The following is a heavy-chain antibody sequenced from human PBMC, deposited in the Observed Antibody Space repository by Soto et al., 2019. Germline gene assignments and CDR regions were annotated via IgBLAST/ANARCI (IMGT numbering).Heavy chain of an antibody. CDR2: ISPNGNNQ. CDR3: ASRAAFYYDTSRY. V-gene: IGHV3-30-3*01. D-gene: IGHD3-22*01. CDR1: GFRFSVYA. Sequence: QVELVESGGGVVQSGGSLRLSCVAPGFRFSVYALHWIRQAPGEGLEWVAVISPNGNNQYYADSVKGRFTISRDTSKSSLSLQMTSLRPVDTAVYYCASRAAFYYDTSRYWGQGTLVTVSS. J-gene: IGHJ4*02.